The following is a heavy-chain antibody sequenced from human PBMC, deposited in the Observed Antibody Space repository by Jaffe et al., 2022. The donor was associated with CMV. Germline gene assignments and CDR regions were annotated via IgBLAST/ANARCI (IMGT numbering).Heavy chain of an antibody. D-gene: IGHD3-22*01. Sequence: QVQLQESGPGLVKPSETLSLTCTVSGGSISSYYWSWIRQPPGKGLEWIGYIYYSGSTNYNPSLKSRVTISVDTSKNQFSLKLSSVTAADTAVYYCARVGGFDYYDSSGYYLATTFFDYWGQGTLVTVSS. CDR2: IYYSGST. CDR3: ARVGGFDYYDSSGYYLATTFFDY. V-gene: IGHV4-59*01. CDR1: GGSISSYY. J-gene: IGHJ4*02.